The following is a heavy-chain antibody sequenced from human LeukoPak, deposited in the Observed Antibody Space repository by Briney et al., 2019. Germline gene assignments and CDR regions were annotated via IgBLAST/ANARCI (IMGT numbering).Heavy chain of an antibody. CDR3: ARADIVATIGDY. D-gene: IGHD5-12*01. Sequence: SETLSLTCTVSGGSVSSGSYYWSWIRQPPGKGLGWIGYIYYSGSTNYNPSLKSRVTISVDTSKNQFSLKLSSVTAADTAVYYCARADIVATIGDYWGQGTLVTVSS. J-gene: IGHJ4*02. CDR2: IYYSGST. CDR1: GGSVSSGSYY. V-gene: IGHV4-61*01.